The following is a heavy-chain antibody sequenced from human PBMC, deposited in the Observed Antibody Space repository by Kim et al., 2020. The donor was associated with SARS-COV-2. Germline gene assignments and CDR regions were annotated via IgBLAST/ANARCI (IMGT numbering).Heavy chain of an antibody. CDR1: GGSISSSSYY. CDR3: ARQPLTLRPKVSWFHEQEGFDP. Sequence: SETLSLTCTVSGGSISSSSYYWGWIRQPPGKGLEWIGSIYYSGSTYYNPSLKSRVTISVDTSKNQFSLKLSSVTAADTAVYYCARQPLTLRPKVSWFHEQEGFDPWGQGTLVTVSS. D-gene: IGHD3-10*01. J-gene: IGHJ5*02. CDR2: IYYSGST. V-gene: IGHV4-39*01.